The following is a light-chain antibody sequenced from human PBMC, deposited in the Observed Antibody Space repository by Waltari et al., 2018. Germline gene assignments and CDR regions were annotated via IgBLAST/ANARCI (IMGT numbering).Light chain of an antibody. Sequence: EIVLTQSPDTLSLSPGERATLSCRASQSVDSRHIGWYQQKHGQAPRLLIFGAFSRATGIPDRFSGSGSGTDFTLTISSLEPEDFATYYCQQASSFPITFGQGTRLEIK. J-gene: IGKJ5*01. V-gene: IGKV3D-20*02. CDR1: QSVDSRH. CDR2: GAF. CDR3: QQASSFPIT.